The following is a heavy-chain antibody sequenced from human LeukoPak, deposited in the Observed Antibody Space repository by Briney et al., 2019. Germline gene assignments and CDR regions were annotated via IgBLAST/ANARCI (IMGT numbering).Heavy chain of an antibody. D-gene: IGHD3-22*01. J-gene: IGHJ3*02. CDR3: TRPYYYDSSGYRRDI. V-gene: IGHV3-73*01. CDR1: GFTFSGSA. Sequence: GGSLRLSCAASGFTFSGSAMHWVRQASGKGLEWVGRIRSKANSYATAYAASVKGRFTISRDDSKNTAYLQMNSLKTEDTAAYYCTRPYYYDSSGYRRDIWGQGTMVTVSS. CDR2: IRSKANSYAT.